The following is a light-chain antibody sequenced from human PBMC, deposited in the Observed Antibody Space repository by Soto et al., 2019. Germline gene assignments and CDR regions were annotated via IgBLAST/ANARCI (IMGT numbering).Light chain of an antibody. Sequence: QSVLTQPPSASGTPGQRVTISCSGSSSNIGSNYVYSYQQLPGTAPKLLIYRNNQRPSGVPDRFSGSKSGTSASLAISGLRSEDEADYYCAAWDDSLSGSWVFGGGTKLTVL. V-gene: IGLV1-47*01. J-gene: IGLJ3*02. CDR3: AAWDDSLSGSWV. CDR1: SSNIGSNY. CDR2: RNN.